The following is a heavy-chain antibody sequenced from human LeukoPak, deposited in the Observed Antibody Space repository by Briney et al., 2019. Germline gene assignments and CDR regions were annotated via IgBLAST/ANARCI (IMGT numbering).Heavy chain of an antibody. CDR3: ARGTIHDFWSGYYPLYYYYMDV. CDR2: ISYDGSNK. V-gene: IGHV3-30*03. J-gene: IGHJ6*03. CDR1: GFTFSSYG. D-gene: IGHD3-3*01. Sequence: GRSLRLSCTASGFTFSSYGMHWVRQAPGKGLEWVAVISYDGSNKYYADSVKGRFTISRDNAKNSLYLQMNSLRAEDTAVYYCARGTIHDFWSGYYPLYYYYMDVWGKGTTVTVSS.